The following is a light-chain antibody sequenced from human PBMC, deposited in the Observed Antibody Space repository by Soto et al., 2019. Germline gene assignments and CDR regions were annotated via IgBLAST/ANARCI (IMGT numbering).Light chain of an antibody. CDR1: QSLLHITGETF. J-gene: IGKJ5*01. Sequence: DVVMTQTPLSLSVAPGQPASISCKSSQSLLHITGETFLFWYLQKPGQSPQLLISEVSTRVSGVPDRFSGRGSGTDFTLEISRVETDDVGIYDDMQSTQLPPTFGQGTRLGIE. CDR2: EVS. CDR3: MQSTQLPPT. V-gene: IGKV2D-29*02.